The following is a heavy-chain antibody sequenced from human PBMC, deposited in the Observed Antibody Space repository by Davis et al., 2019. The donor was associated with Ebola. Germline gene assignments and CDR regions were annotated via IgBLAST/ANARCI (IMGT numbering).Heavy chain of an antibody. Sequence: GGSLRLSCAASGFTFSSYSMNWVRQAPGKGLEWVSYISSSSSTIYYADSVKGRFTISRDNAKNSLYLQMNSLRAEDTAVYYCARAGVKRGMDVWGQGTTVTVSS. D-gene: IGHD2-21*01. CDR3: ARAGVKRGMDV. J-gene: IGHJ6*02. CDR1: GFTFSSYS. CDR2: ISSSSSTI. V-gene: IGHV3-48*04.